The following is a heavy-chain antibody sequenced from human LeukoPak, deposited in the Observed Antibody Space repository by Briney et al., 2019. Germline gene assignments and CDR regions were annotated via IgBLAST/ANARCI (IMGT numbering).Heavy chain of an antibody. CDR1: GFTFSSYA. J-gene: IGHJ3*02. V-gene: IGHV3-30-3*01. Sequence: PGRSLRLSCAASGFTFSSYAMHWVRQAPGKGLEWVAVISYDGSNKYYADSVKGRFTISRDNSKNTLYLQMNSLRAEDTAVYYCGLTMVHAFDIWGQGTMVTVSS. D-gene: IGHD3-10*01. CDR2: ISYDGSNK. CDR3: GLTMVHAFDI.